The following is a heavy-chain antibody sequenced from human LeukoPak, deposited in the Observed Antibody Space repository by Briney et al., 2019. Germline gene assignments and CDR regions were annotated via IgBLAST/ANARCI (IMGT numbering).Heavy chain of an antibody. V-gene: IGHV4-59*01. D-gene: IGHD3-9*01. CDR1: GGSISSYY. CDR2: IYYSGST. Sequence: PLETLSLTCTVSGGSISSYYWSWIRQPPGKGLEWIGYIYYSGSTNYNPSLKSRVTISVDTSKNQFSLKLSSVTAADTAVYYCARLGYDILTGYYQNAFDIWGQGTMVTVSS. J-gene: IGHJ3*02. CDR3: ARLGYDILTGYYQNAFDI.